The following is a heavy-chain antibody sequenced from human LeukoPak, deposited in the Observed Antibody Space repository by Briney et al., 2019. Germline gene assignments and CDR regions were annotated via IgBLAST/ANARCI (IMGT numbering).Heavy chain of an antibody. D-gene: IGHD2-2*01. CDR2: VSDTDGST. V-gene: IGHV3-23*01. J-gene: IGHJ4*02. CDR3: ASGYCSSTSCQRRGY. CDR1: GFTLSSYA. Sequence: GGSLRLSCAASGFTLSSYAMSWVRQAPGKGLDWVSGVSDTDGSTYHADSVKGRFTISRDNPKNTLYLQMNSLRAEDTAVYYCASGYCSSTSCQRRGYWGQGTLVTVSS.